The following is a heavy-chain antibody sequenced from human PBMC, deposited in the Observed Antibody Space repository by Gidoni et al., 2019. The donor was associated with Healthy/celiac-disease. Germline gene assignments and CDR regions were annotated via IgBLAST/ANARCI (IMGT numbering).Heavy chain of an antibody. V-gene: IGHV1-2*04. D-gene: IGHD1-26*01. CDR3: ARGSRELLFRGSDAFDI. J-gene: IGHJ3*02. CDR2: INPNSGGT. Sequence: QVQLVQSGAAVKKPGASVKVSCTASGYTFTGYHMHWVRQAPGQGLEWMGWINPNSGGTNYAQKFQGWVTMTRDTSISTAYMELSRLRSDDTAVYYCARGSRELLFRGSDAFDIWGQGTMVTVSS. CDR1: GYTFTGYH.